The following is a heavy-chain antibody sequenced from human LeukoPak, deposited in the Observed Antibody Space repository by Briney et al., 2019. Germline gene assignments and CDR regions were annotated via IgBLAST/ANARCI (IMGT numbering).Heavy chain of an antibody. CDR2: MNPNSGNT. J-gene: IGHJ5*02. D-gene: IGHD2-2*01. CDR3: ARGDCSSTSCYPGGFDP. Sequence: ASVKVSCKASGYTLNGYYIHWVRQATGQGLEWMGWMNPNSGNTGYAQKFQGRVTMTRNTSISTAYMELSSLRSEDTAVYYCARGDCSSTSCYPGGFDPWGQGTLVTVSS. CDR1: GYTLNGYY. V-gene: IGHV1-8*02.